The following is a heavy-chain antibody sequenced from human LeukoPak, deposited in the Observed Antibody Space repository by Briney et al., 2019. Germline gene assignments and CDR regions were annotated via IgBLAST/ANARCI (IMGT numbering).Heavy chain of an antibody. CDR3: AKDSPSSYYDYVWGSYRFTGPDY. J-gene: IGHJ4*02. Sequence: GGSLRLSCAASGFTFSSYAMSWGREAPGKGLEWVSVISGSGGSTYYADSVKDRFTISRDNSKNTLYLQMNSLRAEDTAVHHCAKDSPSSYYDYVWGSYRFTGPDYWGQGTLVTVSS. CDR1: GFTFSSYA. CDR2: ISGSGGST. D-gene: IGHD3-16*02. V-gene: IGHV3-23*01.